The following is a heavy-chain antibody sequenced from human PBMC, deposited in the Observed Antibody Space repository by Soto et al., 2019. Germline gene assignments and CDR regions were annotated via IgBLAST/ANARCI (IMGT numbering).Heavy chain of an antibody. CDR2: INHSGST. CDR3: ARGLKRGYSYGYGNYYYYMDV. D-gene: IGHD5-18*01. CDR1: GGSFSGYY. J-gene: IGHJ6*03. V-gene: IGHV4-34*01. Sequence: SETLSLTCAVYGGSFSGYYWSWIRQPPGKGLEWIGEINHSGSTNYNPSLKSRVTISVDTSKNQFSLKLSSVTAADTAVYYCARGLKRGYSYGYGNYYYYMDVWGKGTTVTVSS.